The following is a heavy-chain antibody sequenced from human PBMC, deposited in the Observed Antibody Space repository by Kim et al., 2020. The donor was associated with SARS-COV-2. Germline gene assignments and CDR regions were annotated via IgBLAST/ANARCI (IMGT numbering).Heavy chain of an antibody. CDR1: GFTFNDHY. CDR3: CRAVAVTGRYDFDS. J-gene: IGHJ4*02. V-gene: IGHV3-72*01. D-gene: IGHD6-19*01. CDR2: SRNIANNYTT. Sequence: GGSLRLSCAASGFTFNDHYMDWVRQAPGKGLEWVGRSRNIANNYTTEYAASVKGRFTISRDDSRNLLYLQMNSLKTEDTAVYYCCRAVAVTGRYDFDSWGQGTLVTVSS.